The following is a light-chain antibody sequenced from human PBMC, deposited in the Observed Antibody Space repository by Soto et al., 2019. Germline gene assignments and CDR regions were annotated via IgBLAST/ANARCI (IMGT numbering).Light chain of an antibody. CDR2: AAS. J-gene: IGKJ1*01. V-gene: IGKV1-6*01. CDR3: QQSFGTTWT. CDR1: QGIRND. Sequence: AIQMTQSPSSLSASVGDRVTITCRASQGIRNDLGWYQQKPGKAPKLLIYAASSLQSGVPSRFSGGGSATDFTLTISSLQPEDFATYYCQQSFGTTWTFGRGTKVDIK.